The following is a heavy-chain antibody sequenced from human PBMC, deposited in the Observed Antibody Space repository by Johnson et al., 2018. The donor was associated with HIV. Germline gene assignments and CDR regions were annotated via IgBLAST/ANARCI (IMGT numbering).Heavy chain of an antibody. J-gene: IGHJ3*02. D-gene: IGHD2-2*01. V-gene: IGHV3-20*04. CDR1: EFAFSSYD. CDR3: AGNVVAPAAYAFDI. Sequence: VQLAESGGGLVQPGGSLRLPCAASEFAFSSYDMPWVRQAPGKGLEWVSGINWNGGSTGSADSVKGRFTISSDNAKNSLYLQRNSLRAEDTAVYYCAGNVVAPAAYAFDIWGQGTMVTVSS. CDR2: INWNGGST.